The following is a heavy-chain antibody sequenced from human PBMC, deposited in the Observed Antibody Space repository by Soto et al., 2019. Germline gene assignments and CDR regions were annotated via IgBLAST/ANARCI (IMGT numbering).Heavy chain of an antibody. J-gene: IGHJ4*02. D-gene: IGHD1-1*01. Sequence: PGGSLRLSCAASGRTFSSIWMRWVRQTPGKGLVWVSHISSGGIFTDYADSVKGRFTISRDNAKNSLYLQMNSLRAEDTAVDYCATNEFSFDYWGQGTLVTVSS. V-gene: IGHV3-74*01. CDR1: GRTFSSIW. CDR3: ATNEFSFDY. CDR2: ISSGGIFT.